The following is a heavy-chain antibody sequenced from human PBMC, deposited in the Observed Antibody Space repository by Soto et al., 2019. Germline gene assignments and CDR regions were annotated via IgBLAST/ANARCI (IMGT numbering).Heavy chain of an antibody. V-gene: IGHV3-33*01. J-gene: IGHJ4*02. CDR2: IWYDGSFT. CDR3: AREIYDDYDSSGFDH. CDR1: GFTFSSHG. Sequence: GGSLRLSCAASGFTFSSHGMHWVRQAPGKGLEWVAVIWYDGSFTSYADAVKGRFTISRDNAKNTLSLQMNSLRAEDTAVYYCAREIYDDYDSSGFDHWGQGTLVTVSS. D-gene: IGHD3-22*01.